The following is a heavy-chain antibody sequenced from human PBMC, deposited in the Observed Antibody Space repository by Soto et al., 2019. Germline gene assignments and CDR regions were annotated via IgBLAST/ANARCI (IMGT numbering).Heavy chain of an antibody. Sequence: GGSLRLSCAASGFTFSSYAMSWVRQAPGKGLEWVSAISGSGGSTYYADSVKGRFTISRDNSKNTLYLQMNSLRAEDTAVYYCAKAHTYSGYAECAFDIWGQGTMVTVSS. V-gene: IGHV3-23*01. CDR2: ISGSGGST. J-gene: IGHJ3*02. CDR1: GFTFSSYA. D-gene: IGHD5-12*01. CDR3: AKAHTYSGYAECAFDI.